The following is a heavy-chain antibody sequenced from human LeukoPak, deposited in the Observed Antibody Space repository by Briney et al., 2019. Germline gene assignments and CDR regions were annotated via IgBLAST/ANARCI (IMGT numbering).Heavy chain of an antibody. Sequence: PGGSLRLSCAASGFTFSSYWMSWVRQAPGKGLEWVANIEQDGSEKYYVDSVKGRFTISRDNAKNSLYLQMNSLRAEDTAVYYCASTIVVVNQSDYWGQGTLVTVSS. CDR1: GFTFSSYW. D-gene: IGHD3-22*01. J-gene: IGHJ4*02. V-gene: IGHV3-7*01. CDR2: IEQDGSEK. CDR3: ASTIVVVNQSDY.